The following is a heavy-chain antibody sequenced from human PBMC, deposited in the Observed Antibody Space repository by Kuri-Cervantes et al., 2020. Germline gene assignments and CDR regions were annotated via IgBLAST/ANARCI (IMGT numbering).Heavy chain of an antibody. CDR2: IYHSGST. CDR1: GYSISSGYY. Sequence: GSLRLSCAVSGYSISSGYYWGWIRPPPGKGLEWIGSIYHSGSTYYNPSLKSRVTISVDTSKNQFSLKLSSVTAADTAVYYCARLPYYYDSSGLRYYMDVWGKGTTVTVSS. V-gene: IGHV4-38-2*01. J-gene: IGHJ6*03. CDR3: ARLPYYYDSSGLRYYMDV. D-gene: IGHD3-22*01.